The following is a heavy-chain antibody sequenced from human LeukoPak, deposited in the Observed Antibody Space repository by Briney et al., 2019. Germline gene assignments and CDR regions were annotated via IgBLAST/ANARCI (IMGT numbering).Heavy chain of an antibody. Sequence: SETLSLTCTVSGGSISSGSYYWSWIRQPAGKGLEWIGRIYTSGSTNYNPSLKSRVTISVDTSENQFSLKLSSVTAADTAVYYCARGPMAGEVPAARGDHWFDPWGQGTLVTVSS. V-gene: IGHV4-61*02. J-gene: IGHJ5*02. D-gene: IGHD2-2*01. CDR3: ARGPMAGEVPAARGDHWFDP. CDR2: IYTSGST. CDR1: GGSISSGSYY.